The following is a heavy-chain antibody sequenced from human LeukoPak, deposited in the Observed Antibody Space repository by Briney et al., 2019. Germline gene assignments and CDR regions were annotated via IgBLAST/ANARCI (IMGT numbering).Heavy chain of an antibody. V-gene: IGHV4-4*07. J-gene: IGHJ3*02. CDR3: ARDSPYSGSYYGRAFDI. D-gene: IGHD1-26*01. Sequence: PSETLSLTCTVSGGSISSYYWSWIRQPAGKGLEWIGRIYTSGSTNYNPSLKSRVTISVDTSKNQFSLKLSSVTAADTAVYYCARDSPYSGSYYGRAFDIWGQGTMVTVSS. CDR1: GGSISSYY. CDR2: IYTSGST.